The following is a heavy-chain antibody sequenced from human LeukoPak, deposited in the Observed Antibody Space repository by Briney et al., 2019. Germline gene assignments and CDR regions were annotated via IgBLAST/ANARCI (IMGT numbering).Heavy chain of an antibody. V-gene: IGHV3-74*01. CDR1: GFTFSSYW. Sequence: GRALRLSGASPGFTFSSYWMHWVRQAPGKGLEWVARIHSDGTDIRYGASVKGRFTISRDNAKNTLYLQMNSLRVEDTAVYYFQHWGQGTLVTVSS. CDR3: QH. J-gene: IGHJ1*01. CDR2: IHSDGTDI.